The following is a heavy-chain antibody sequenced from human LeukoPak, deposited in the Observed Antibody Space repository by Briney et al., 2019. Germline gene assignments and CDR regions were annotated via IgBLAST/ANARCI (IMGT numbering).Heavy chain of an antibody. V-gene: IGHV3-48*04. Sequence: GGSLRLSCAASGFTFSSYSMNWVRQAPGKGLEWVSYISSSSSTIYYADSVKGRFTISRDNAKNSLYLQMNSLRAEDTAVYYCARDRVAFGELLTDWFDPWGQGTLVTVSS. J-gene: IGHJ5*02. CDR1: GFTFSSYS. CDR3: ARDRVAFGELLTDWFDP. D-gene: IGHD3-10*01. CDR2: ISSSSSTI.